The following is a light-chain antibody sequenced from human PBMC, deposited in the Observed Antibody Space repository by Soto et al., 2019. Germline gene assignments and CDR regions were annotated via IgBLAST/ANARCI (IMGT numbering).Light chain of an antibody. CDR3: GTWDSSLSAGV. CDR2: DNN. CDR1: SSSIGKNY. J-gene: IGLJ2*01. Sequence: QSVLTQPPSVSAAPGQTVTISCSGRSSSIGKNYVSWYQQLSGTAPKLLIYDNNKRPSGIPDRFSGSKSGTSATLGITGLQTGDEADYYCGTWDSSLSAGVFGGGTKVTVL. V-gene: IGLV1-51*01.